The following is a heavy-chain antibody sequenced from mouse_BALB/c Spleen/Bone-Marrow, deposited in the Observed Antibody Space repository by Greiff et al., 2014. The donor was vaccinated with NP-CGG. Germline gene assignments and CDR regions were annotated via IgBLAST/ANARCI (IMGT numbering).Heavy chain of an antibody. D-gene: IGHD3-3*01. Sequence: EVKLVESGGDSVKPGGSLKLSCAASGFTFSSYGMSWVRQTPDKRLEWVATISSGGSYTYYPDSVKGRFTISRDNAKNTLYLQMSSLKSEDTAMYYCARHRDAMDYWGQGTSVTVSS. CDR2: ISSGGSYT. CDR3: ARHRDAMDY. CDR1: GFTFSSYG. V-gene: IGHV5-6*01. J-gene: IGHJ4*01.